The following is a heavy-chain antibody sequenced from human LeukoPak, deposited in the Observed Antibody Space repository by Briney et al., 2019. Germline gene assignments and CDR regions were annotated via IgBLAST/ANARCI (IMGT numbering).Heavy chain of an antibody. CDR2: IIPIFGTA. J-gene: IGHJ3*02. D-gene: IGHD3-22*01. V-gene: IGHV1-69*05. CDR1: GGTFSSYA. CDR3: ARNSGSDDAFDI. Sequence: SVKVSCKASGGTFSSYAISWVRQAPGQGLEWMGRIIPIFGTANYAQKFQGRVTITTDESTSTAYMELSSLRSEDTAVYYCARNSGSDDAFDIWGQGTMVTVSS.